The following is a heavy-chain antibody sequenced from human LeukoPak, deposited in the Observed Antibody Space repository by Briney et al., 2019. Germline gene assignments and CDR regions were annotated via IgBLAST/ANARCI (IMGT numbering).Heavy chain of an antibody. V-gene: IGHV3-30-3*01. CDR3: ARVRGYSSRDFDY. D-gene: IGHD6-13*01. CDR1: GFTFSSYA. Sequence: GGSLRLSCAASGFTFSSYAMHWVRQAPGKGLEWVAVISYHGSNKYYAESVKGRFTISRDNAKNTLYLQMNSLRAEDTAVYYCARVRGYSSRDFDYWGQGTLVTVSS. CDR2: ISYHGSNK. J-gene: IGHJ4*02.